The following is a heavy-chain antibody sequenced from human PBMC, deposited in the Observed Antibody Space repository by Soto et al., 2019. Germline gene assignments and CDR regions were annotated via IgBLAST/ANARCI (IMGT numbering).Heavy chain of an antibody. V-gene: IGHV3-30*18. J-gene: IGHJ6*04. CDR2: ISYDVSNK. D-gene: IGHD3-22*01. CDR3: AKDQNYYDSSGPEAFPMYYYYYGRDV. Sequence: QVQLVESGGGVVQPGRSLRLSCAASGFTFSSYGMHWVRQAPGKGLEWVAVISYDVSNKYYADSVKGRFTICRDNSKNRLSLQMNSLRTEDTAVYYCAKDQNYYDSSGPEAFPMYYYYYGRDVWRKGTTVTVPS. CDR1: GFTFSSYG.